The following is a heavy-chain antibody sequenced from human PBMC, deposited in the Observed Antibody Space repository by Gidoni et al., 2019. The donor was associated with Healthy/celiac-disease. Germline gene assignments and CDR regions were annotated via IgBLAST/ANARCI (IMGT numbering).Heavy chain of an antibody. D-gene: IGHD1-1*01. CDR2: ISCSGGST. CDR3: AKERNWRSNKRIVDY. Sequence: EVQRLEFGGGLVQPGGSLSLSGAASGFTFSSYAMGWVRQAPGKGLEWVSAISCSGGSTYYADSVKGRFTSSRDNSKKTLYQQMKSLRAEDTAVYYCAKERNWRSNKRIVDYWGQGTLVTV. CDR1: GFTFSSYA. V-gene: IGHV3-23*01. J-gene: IGHJ4*02.